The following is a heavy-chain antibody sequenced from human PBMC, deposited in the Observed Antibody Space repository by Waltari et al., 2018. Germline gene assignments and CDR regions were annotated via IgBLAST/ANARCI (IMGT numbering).Heavy chain of an antibody. CDR1: GGSFSGYY. D-gene: IGHD3-3*01. Sequence: QVQLQQWGAGLLKPSETLSLTCAVYGGSFSGYYWSWIRQPPGKGLEWIGEINHSGSTNYNPSLKSRVTISVDPSKNQFSLKLSSVTAADTAVYYCASEGRPSTYYDFWSGYFNWFDPWGQGTLVTVSS. J-gene: IGHJ5*02. CDR2: INHSGST. V-gene: IGHV4-34*01. CDR3: ASEGRPSTYYDFWSGYFNWFDP.